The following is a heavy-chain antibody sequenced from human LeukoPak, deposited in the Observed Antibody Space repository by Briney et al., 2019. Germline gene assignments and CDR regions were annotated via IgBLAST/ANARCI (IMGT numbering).Heavy chain of an antibody. Sequence: GGSLRLSCAASGFTFSKFGMHWVRQAPGKGLEWVGVIAYDGSNKYYTESVKGRFTISRDNSKNTLYLQMNSLRAEDTAVYYCARGIGYRSSRFDYWGQGTLVTVSS. CDR1: GFTFSKFG. CDR3: ARGIGYRSSRFDY. V-gene: IGHV3-30*03. J-gene: IGHJ4*02. CDR2: IAYDGSNK. D-gene: IGHD6-13*01.